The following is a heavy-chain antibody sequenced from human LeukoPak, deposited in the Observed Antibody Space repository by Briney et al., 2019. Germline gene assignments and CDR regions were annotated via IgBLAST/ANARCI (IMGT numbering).Heavy chain of an antibody. CDR2: INHSGST. CDR3: ARLSVWFGELSPQGFDY. V-gene: IGHV4-34*01. J-gene: IGHJ4*02. D-gene: IGHD3-10*01. CDR1: GGSFSGYY. Sequence: PSETLSLTCAVYGGSFSGYYWSWIRQPPGKGLEWIGEINHSGSTNYNPSLKSRVTISVDTSKNQFSLKLSSVTAADTAVYYCARLSVWFGELSPQGFDYWGQGTLVTVSS.